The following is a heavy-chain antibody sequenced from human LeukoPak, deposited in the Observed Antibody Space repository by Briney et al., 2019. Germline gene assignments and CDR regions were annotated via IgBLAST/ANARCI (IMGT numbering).Heavy chain of an antibody. CDR2: IYHSGST. Sequence: PSETLSLTCAVSGGSISSSNWWSWVRQPPGKGLEWIGEIYHSGSTNYNPSLKSRVTISVDKSKNQFSLNLTSVTAADTAVYYCARHWNLLYYFDYWGHGTLVTVSS. CDR1: GGSISSSNW. J-gene: IGHJ4*01. V-gene: IGHV4-4*02. CDR3: ARHWNLLYYFDY. D-gene: IGHD1-1*01.